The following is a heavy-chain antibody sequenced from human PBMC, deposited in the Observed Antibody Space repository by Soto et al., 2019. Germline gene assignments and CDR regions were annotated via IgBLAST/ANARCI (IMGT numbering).Heavy chain of an antibody. V-gene: IGHV4-59*08. J-gene: IGHJ4*02. Sequence: SEILSLTCTVSGGSISSYYWSWIRQPPGKGLEWIGYIYYSGSTNYNPSLKSRVTISVDTSKNQFSLKLSSVTAADTAVYYCARGSPDSSGWYIDYWGQGTLVTVSS. CDR2: IYYSGST. CDR1: GGSISSYY. CDR3: ARGSPDSSGWYIDY. D-gene: IGHD6-19*01.